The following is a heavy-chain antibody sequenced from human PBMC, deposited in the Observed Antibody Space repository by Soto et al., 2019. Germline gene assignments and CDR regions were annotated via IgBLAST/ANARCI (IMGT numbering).Heavy chain of an antibody. CDR1: RGTFSRNA. V-gene: IGHV1-69*01. Sequence: QVQLVQSGAEVKKPGSSVKVSCKASRGTFSRNAIHWVRQAPGQGLEWMGGIIPIFGRTNYVQKFQGRVSITADESTSTAYMELSSLRSEATAVYYCARSRSDLPHPNDAFDIWGQGTAVTVSS. CDR3: ARSRSDLPHPNDAFDI. J-gene: IGHJ3*02. CDR2: IIPIFGRT.